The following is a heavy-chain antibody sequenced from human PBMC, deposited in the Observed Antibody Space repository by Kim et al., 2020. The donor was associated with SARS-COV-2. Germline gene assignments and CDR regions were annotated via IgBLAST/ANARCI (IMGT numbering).Heavy chain of an antibody. D-gene: IGHD3-10*01. CDR3: TRDHLTLIRGVTISDGMDV. J-gene: IGHJ6*02. V-gene: IGHV3-9*01. CDR2: IHWNSGNI. Sequence: GGSLRLSCAASGFRFDEYAMHWVRQVPGKGLEWVSGIHWNSGNIGYVDSVKGRFTISRDNAKNSLYLQMNSLRPEDTALYFCTRDHLTLIRGVTISDGMDVWGQGTAVTVSS. CDR1: GFRFDEYA.